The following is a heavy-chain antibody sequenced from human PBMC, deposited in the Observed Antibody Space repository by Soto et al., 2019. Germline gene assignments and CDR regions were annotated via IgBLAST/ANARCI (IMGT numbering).Heavy chain of an antibody. V-gene: IGHV1-24*01. CDR1: GYTLIELS. J-gene: IGHJ5*02. Sequence: ASVKVSCKVSGYTLIELSMHWVRQAPGKGLEWMGGFDPEDGETIYAQKFQGRVTMTEDTSTDTAYMELSSLRSEDTAVYYCATGYVGSPLSNWFDPWGQGTLVTVSS. CDR2: FDPEDGET. D-gene: IGHD3-16*01. CDR3: ATGYVGSPLSNWFDP.